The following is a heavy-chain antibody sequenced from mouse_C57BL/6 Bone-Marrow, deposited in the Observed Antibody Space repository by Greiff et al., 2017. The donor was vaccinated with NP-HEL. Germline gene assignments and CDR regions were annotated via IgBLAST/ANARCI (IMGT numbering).Heavy chain of an antibody. CDR1: GYEFSNYW. Sequence: QVHVKQSGAELVKPGASVKISCKASGYEFSNYWMNWVKQRPGKGLEWIGQIYPGDGDINYNGKFKDKATLTADKSSSTAYMQLSRLTSEYSAVYFCARGAYWGQGTLVTVSA. CDR3: ARGAY. J-gene: IGHJ3*01. CDR2: IYPGDGDI. V-gene: IGHV1-80*01.